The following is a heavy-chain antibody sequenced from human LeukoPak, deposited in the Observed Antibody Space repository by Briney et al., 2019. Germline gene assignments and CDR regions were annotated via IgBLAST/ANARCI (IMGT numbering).Heavy chain of an antibody. D-gene: IGHD3-22*01. CDR2: VYYSGST. J-gene: IGHJ5*02. CDR3: ARAGYYYDSSGYFRFDP. Sequence: SETLSLTCTVSGGSISSYYWSWLRQPPGKGLDWLGYVYYSGSTNYNPSLKSRVTISVDTSKNQFSLKLSSVTAADTAVYYCARAGYYYDSSGYFRFDPWGQGTLVTVSS. CDR1: GGSISSYY. V-gene: IGHV4-59*01.